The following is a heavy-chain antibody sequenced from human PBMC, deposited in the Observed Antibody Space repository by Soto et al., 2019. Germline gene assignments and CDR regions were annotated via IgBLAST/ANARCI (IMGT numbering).Heavy chain of an antibody. CDR3: ARGGIYCSGGSCWVYYMDV. D-gene: IGHD2-15*01. V-gene: IGHV3-7*01. CDR2: IKQDGSEK. J-gene: IGHJ6*03. Sequence: PGGSLRHSCAASGFSVSASWMAWVRQAPGKGLEWVADIKQDGSEKNYVDSVKGRVTISRDNAENSLYLQMNSLRAEDTAVYYCARGGIYCSGGSCWVYYMDVWGKGTTVTVSS. CDR1: GFSVSASW.